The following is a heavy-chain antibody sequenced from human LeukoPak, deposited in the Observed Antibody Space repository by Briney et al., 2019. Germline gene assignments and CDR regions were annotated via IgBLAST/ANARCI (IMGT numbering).Heavy chain of an antibody. J-gene: IGHJ6*02. V-gene: IGHV3-23*01. CDR3: AKKYYDILTGYYVQYSAMDV. Sequence: GGSLRLSCAASGFTFSSYAMSWVRQAPGKGLEWVSGISTSGGSTSYADSVKGRFTISRDNSKNTLYLQMNSLRAEDTAVYYCAKKYYDILTGYYVQYSAMDVWGQGTTVTVSS. D-gene: IGHD3-9*01. CDR2: ISTSGGST. CDR1: GFTFSSYA.